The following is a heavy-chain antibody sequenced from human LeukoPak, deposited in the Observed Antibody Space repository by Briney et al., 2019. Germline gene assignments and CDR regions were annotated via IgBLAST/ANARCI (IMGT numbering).Heavy chain of an antibody. CDR3: TTVLSYYYDSSGYYYWYFDL. J-gene: IGHJ2*01. Sequence: GGSLRLSCAASGFTFSNAWMSWVRQAPGKGLEWVGRIKSKTDGGTTDYAAPVKGRFTISRDDSKNTLYLQMNSLKTEDTAVYYCTTVLSYYYDSSGYYYWYFDLWGRGTLVTVSS. D-gene: IGHD3-22*01. CDR1: GFTFSNAW. V-gene: IGHV3-15*01. CDR2: IKSKTDGGTT.